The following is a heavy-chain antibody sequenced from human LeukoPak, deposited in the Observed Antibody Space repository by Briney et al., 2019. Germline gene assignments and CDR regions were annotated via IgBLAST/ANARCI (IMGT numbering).Heavy chain of an antibody. CDR1: GFIFNNYA. J-gene: IGHJ4*02. CDR2: ISWNSGTI. Sequence: PGGSLRLSCAGSGFIFNNYAMHWVRQPPGKGLEWVSGISWNSGTIDYADSVRGRFTISRDNAKNSLYLQMDSLRVEDTAVYYCAKDDYTAMGLWPVYYWGQGTLVTVSS. V-gene: IGHV3-9*01. D-gene: IGHD5-18*01. CDR3: AKDDYTAMGLWPVYY.